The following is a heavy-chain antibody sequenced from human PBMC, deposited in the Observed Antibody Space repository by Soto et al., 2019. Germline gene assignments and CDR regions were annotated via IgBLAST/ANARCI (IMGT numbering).Heavy chain of an antibody. CDR2: IYYSGST. CDR3: ARRSILGTLHYYTDV. D-gene: IGHD6-13*01. J-gene: IGHJ6*03. CDR1: GDFPSSGSYY. V-gene: IGHV4-39*01. Sequence: SSETLFLTCTASGDFPSSGSYYWDWIRQPPGKGLEWIASIYYSGSTYYKPSLKSRVTISVDTSKNQFSLRLSSVTAADTAIYYCARRSILGTLHYYTDVWGKGTTVTVSS.